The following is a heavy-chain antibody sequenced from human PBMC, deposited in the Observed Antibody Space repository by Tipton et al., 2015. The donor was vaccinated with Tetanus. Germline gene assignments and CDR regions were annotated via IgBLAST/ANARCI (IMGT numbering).Heavy chain of an antibody. J-gene: IGHJ5*02. CDR3: AREQTFAVVVPAAGWNGFDP. D-gene: IGHD2-2*01. Sequence: TLSLTCTVPGGSISSGGYYWSWIRQHPGKGLEWIGYIYYSGSTYYNPSLKSRVTISVDTSKNQFSLKLSSVTAADTAVYYCAREQTFAVVVPAAGWNGFDPWGQGTLVTVSS. CDR2: IYYSGST. V-gene: IGHV4-31*03. CDR1: GGSISSGGYY.